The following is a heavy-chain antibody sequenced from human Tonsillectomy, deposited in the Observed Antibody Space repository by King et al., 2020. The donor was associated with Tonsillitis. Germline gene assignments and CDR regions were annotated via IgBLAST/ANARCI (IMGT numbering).Heavy chain of an antibody. CDR2: ISYIGNT. J-gene: IGHJ3*02. CDR1: GDAISSSSYY. Sequence: QLQESGPGLVKPSETLSLTCTVSGDAISSSSYYWGWIRQPPGKGLEWIGTISYIGNTYYNPSLNSRVTISVDTSKNQFYLKLSSVTAADTAVYYCARATLERKPRDAFDIWGQGTMVTVSS. CDR3: ARATLERKPRDAFDI. D-gene: IGHD3-3*01. V-gene: IGHV4-39*01.